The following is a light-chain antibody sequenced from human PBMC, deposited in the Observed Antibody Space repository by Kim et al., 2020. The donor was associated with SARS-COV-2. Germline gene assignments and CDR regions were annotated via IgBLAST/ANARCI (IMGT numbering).Light chain of an antibody. CDR2: NNY. CDR1: DTGSKS. Sequence: APGTTATITCGTDDTGSKSVHWYQQKPGQAPALVIYNNYVRPSGIPERFSGSNSGNTATLTISRVEAGDEADYYCQVWHTSSDPFVFGTGTKVTVL. CDR3: QVWHTSSDPFV. V-gene: IGLV3-21*04. J-gene: IGLJ1*01.